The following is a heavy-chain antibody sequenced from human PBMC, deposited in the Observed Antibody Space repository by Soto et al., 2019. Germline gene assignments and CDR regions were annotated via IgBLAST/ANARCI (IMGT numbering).Heavy chain of an antibody. V-gene: IGHV1-3*01. J-gene: IGHJ3*02. CDR3: ARDLGYSGYDYHDAFDI. Sequence: GASVKVSCKASGYTFTRYAMHWVRQAPGQRLEWMGWINAGNGNTKYSQKFQSRVTITRDTSASTAYMELSSLRSEDTAVYYCARDLGYSGYDYHDAFDIWGQGTMVTVSS. CDR1: GYTFTRYA. D-gene: IGHD5-12*01. CDR2: INAGNGNT.